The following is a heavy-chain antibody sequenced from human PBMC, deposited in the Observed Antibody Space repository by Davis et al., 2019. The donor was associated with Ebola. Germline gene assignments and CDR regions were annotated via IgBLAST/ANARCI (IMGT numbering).Heavy chain of an antibody. D-gene: IGHD4-23*01. CDR3: ASQSPDYGGNRG. V-gene: IGHV3-53*01. CDR2: IYSGGST. Sequence: GESLKLPCAASGFTVSSNYMSWVRQAPGKGLEWVSVIYSGGSTYYADSVKGRFTISRDNSKNTLYLQMNSLRAEDTAVYYCASQSPDYGGNRGWGQGTLVTVSS. CDR1: GFTVSSNY. J-gene: IGHJ4*02.